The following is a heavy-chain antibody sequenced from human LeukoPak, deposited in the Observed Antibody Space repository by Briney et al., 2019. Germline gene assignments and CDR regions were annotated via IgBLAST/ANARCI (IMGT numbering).Heavy chain of an antibody. D-gene: IGHD3-22*01. Sequence: SETLSLTCTVSGGSISSSSYYWGWIRQPPGKGLEWIGSIYYSGSTYYNPSLKSRVTISVDRSKNQFSLKLSSVTAADTAVYCCARYHYYDSSGYGSEAFDIWGQGTMVTVSS. J-gene: IGHJ3*02. V-gene: IGHV4-39*07. CDR1: GGSISSSSYY. CDR2: IYYSGST. CDR3: ARYHYYDSSGYGSEAFDI.